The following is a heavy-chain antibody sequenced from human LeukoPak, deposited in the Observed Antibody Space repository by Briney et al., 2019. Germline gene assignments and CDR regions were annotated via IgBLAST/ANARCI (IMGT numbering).Heavy chain of an antibody. Sequence: GGSLRLSCAASGFTFSSYGMSWVRQAPGKGLEWVSAISGSGGSTYYADSVKGRFTISRDNSKNTLYLQMNSLRAEDTAVYYCAKFGPYSSGWYSYFDYWGQGTLVTVSS. J-gene: IGHJ4*02. CDR1: GFTFSSYG. CDR3: AKFGPYSSGWYSYFDY. V-gene: IGHV3-23*01. CDR2: ISGSGGST. D-gene: IGHD6-19*01.